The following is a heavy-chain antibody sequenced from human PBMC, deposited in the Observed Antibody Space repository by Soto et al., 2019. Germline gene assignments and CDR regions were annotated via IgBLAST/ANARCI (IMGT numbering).Heavy chain of an antibody. CDR1: GYSFNTFW. D-gene: IGHD2-15*01. Sequence: GESLKISCKTSGYSFNTFWISWVRQVPGKGLEWMGRIDPGDSNTNYSPSLQGHVTLSVDKSIGTAYLQWSSLKASDTGIYYCARQGGYYYYGVDVWGQGNAVTVSS. CDR3: ARQGGYYYYGVDV. V-gene: IGHV5-10-1*01. J-gene: IGHJ6*02. CDR2: IDPGDSNT.